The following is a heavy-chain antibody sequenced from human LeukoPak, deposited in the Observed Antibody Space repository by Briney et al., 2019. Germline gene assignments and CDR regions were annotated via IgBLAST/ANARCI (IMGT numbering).Heavy chain of an antibody. CDR1: GYTFTSYG. V-gene: IGHV1-18*01. CDR2: NSAYNGNT. Sequence: GASVKVSCKASGYTFTSYGISWVRQAPGQGLEWMGWNSAYNGNTNYAQKLQGRVTMTTDTSTSTAYMELRSLRSDDTAVYYCARTNVYYYDSSDYYPYFDYWGQGTLVTVSS. CDR3: ARTNVYYYDSSDYYPYFDY. J-gene: IGHJ4*02. D-gene: IGHD3-22*01.